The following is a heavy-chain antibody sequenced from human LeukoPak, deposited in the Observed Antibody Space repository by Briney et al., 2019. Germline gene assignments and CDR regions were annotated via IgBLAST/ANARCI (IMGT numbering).Heavy chain of an antibody. J-gene: IGHJ3*01. CDR3: ARAFPAPLDYDLRIAFDL. D-gene: IGHD3-3*01. CDR1: EFTFSSYF. CDR2: INSNGGST. Sequence: PGGSLRLSCAASEFTFSSYFMNWVRQTPGKGLEWVSGINSNGGSTGYADSVKGRFTISRDSAKNSRYLQMNSLRAEDTALYYCARAFPAPLDYDLRIAFDLWGQGTMVTVSS. V-gene: IGHV3-20*04.